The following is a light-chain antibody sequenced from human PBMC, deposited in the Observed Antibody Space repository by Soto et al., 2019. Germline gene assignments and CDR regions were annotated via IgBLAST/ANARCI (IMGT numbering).Light chain of an antibody. V-gene: IGKV3-20*01. CDR3: QQANSFPWT. Sequence: EIVLTQSPGTLSLSPGERATLSCRASLSVSANNLAWYQQKAGQAPRLLIYSASSRATGIPDRFSGSGSGTDFTLTISSLQPEDFATYYCQQANSFPWTFGQGTKVEIK. CDR2: SAS. J-gene: IGKJ1*01. CDR1: LSVSANN.